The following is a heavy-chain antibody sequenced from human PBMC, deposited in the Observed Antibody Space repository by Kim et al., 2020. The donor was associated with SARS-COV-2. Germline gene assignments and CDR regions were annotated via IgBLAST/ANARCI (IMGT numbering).Heavy chain of an antibody. CDR2: ISDSGAST. CDR1: GFTFSRSA. Sequence: GGSLRLSCAASGFTFSRSAMSWVRQAPGTGLEWVSAISDSGASTYYADPVRGRFTISRDISKNTLYLQMNSLRADDTALYYCVKGVSVVVVASRGAFDIWGQGTMVTVSS. V-gene: IGHV3-23*01. J-gene: IGHJ3*02. CDR3: VKGVSVVVVASRGAFDI. D-gene: IGHD2-15*01.